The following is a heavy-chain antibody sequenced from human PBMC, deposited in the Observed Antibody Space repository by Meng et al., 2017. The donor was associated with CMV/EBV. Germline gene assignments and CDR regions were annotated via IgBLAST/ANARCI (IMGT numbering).Heavy chain of an antibody. V-gene: IGHV3-48*04. CDR2: ISSSSSTI. D-gene: IGHD3-3*01. CDR1: GFTFSSYS. CDR3: ARDFWSGYYTYYGMDV. J-gene: IGHJ6*02. Sequence: GESLKISCAASGFTFSSYSMNWVRQAPGKGLEWVSYISSSSSTIYYADSVKGRFTTSRDNAKNSLYLQMNSLRAEDTAVYYCARDFWSGYYTYYGMDVWGQGTTVTVSS.